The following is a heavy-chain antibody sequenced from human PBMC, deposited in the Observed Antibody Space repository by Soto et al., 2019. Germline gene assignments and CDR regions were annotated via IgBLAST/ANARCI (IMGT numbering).Heavy chain of an antibody. CDR1: GYTFTSYY. CDR2: INPSGGST. CDR3: ATRAAGIGFDY. J-gene: IGHJ4*02. V-gene: IGHV1-46*01. D-gene: IGHD6-13*01. Sequence: EASVKVSCKASGYTFTSYYMHWVRQAPGQGLEWMGIINPSGGSTSYAQKFQGRVTMTRGTSTSTVYMELSSLRSEDTAVYYCATRAAGIGFDYWGQGTLVTVSS.